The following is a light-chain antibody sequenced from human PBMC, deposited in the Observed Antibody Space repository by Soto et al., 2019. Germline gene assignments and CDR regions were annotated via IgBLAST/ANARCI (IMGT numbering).Light chain of an antibody. CDR3: CSFALGSTSYV. CDR2: EGT. J-gene: IGLJ1*01. Sequence: QSALTQPASVSGSPGQSIAISCTGTSSDVGSSNLLSWYQHHPGKAPKLIIYEGTRRPSGVSGRFSGSMSGNTASLTISGLQAEDEAEYYCCSFALGSTSYVFGTGTKVTVL. V-gene: IGLV2-23*01. CDR1: SSDVGSSNL.